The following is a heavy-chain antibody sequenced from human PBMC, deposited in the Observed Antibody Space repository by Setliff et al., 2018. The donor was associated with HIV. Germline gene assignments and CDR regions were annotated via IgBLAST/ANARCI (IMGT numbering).Heavy chain of an antibody. CDR3: ARDGCGSSWYVISGSFDY. D-gene: IGHD6-13*01. CDR2: VYYSGST. Sequence: SETLSLTCIVSGGSIRSSSYYWGWIRQPPGKGLEWIGTVYYSGSTYYNPSLKSRVSISVDTSENQFSLKLSSVTAADTAVYYCARDGCGSSWYVISGSFDYWGQGILVTVSS. J-gene: IGHJ4*02. V-gene: IGHV4-39*07. CDR1: GGSIRSSSYY.